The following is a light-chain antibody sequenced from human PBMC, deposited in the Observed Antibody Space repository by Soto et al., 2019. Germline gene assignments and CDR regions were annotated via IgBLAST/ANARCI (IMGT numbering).Light chain of an antibody. V-gene: IGKV3-20*01. CDR3: QQYGSSPLT. CDR1: QSVSSSY. CDR2: GAS. Sequence: EIVLTQSPGTLSLSPGERATLSCRASQSVSSSYLAWYQQQPGQAPRLLIYGASSTATVIPDRFSGSGSGTDFTLTISRLEPEDFAVYYCQQYGSSPLTFGGGTKVEIK. J-gene: IGKJ4*01.